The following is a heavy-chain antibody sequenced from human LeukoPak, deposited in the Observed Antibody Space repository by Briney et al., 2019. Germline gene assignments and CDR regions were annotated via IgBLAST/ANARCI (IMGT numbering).Heavy chain of an antibody. J-gene: IGHJ4*02. Sequence: LSLTCTVSGGSISSGSYYMSWIRQAPGKGLEWVSYISSSGSTIYYADSVKGRFTISRDNAKNSLYLQMNSLRAEDTAVYYCARALDSYSSSWFDYWGQGTLVTVSS. CDR2: ISSSGSTI. CDR3: ARALDSYSSSWFDY. D-gene: IGHD6-13*01. V-gene: IGHV3-11*01. CDR1: GGSISSGSYY.